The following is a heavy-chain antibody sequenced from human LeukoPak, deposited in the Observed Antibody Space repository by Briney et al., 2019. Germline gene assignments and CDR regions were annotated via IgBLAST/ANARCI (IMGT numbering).Heavy chain of an antibody. Sequence: GGSLRLPCEASQFTFSRFAMSWIRQAPGTGLEWVSTLSGSGTATYYADSVKGRFTTSRDNSKDTLYLQMDNLRADDTAVYYCAKHLGSHSFLFYYMDVWGTGTSVIVS. D-gene: IGHD2-15*01. CDR3: AKHLGSHSFLFYYMDV. V-gene: IGHV3-23*01. J-gene: IGHJ6*03. CDR1: QFTFSRFA. CDR2: LSGSGTAT.